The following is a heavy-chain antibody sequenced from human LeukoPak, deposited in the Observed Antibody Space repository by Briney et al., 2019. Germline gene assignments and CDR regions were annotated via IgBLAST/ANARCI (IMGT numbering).Heavy chain of an antibody. CDR3: ARDWAYGFVS. D-gene: IGHD2-21*01. V-gene: IGHV3-48*02. Sequence: GGSLRLSCAASGFTFTDYSMNWVRQAPGKALEWISYISRSGSNKFYADAVKGRFFIARDNAKNSVYLVMNSLTDEDTAVYYCARDWAYGFVSWGQGTLVTVSS. CDR1: GFTFTDYS. CDR2: ISRSGSNK. J-gene: IGHJ5*01.